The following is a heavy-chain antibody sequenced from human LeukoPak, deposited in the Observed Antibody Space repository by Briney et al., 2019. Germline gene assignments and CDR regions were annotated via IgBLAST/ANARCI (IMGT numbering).Heavy chain of an antibody. Sequence: PGGSLRLSCAASGFTFSSYNMNWVRQAPGKGLEWVSSISSSSSYIYYADSVRGRFTISRDNAKNSLYLQMNSLRAEDTAVYYCARDRVGATLVGRRENYYYMDVWGKGTTVTVSS. J-gene: IGHJ6*03. CDR3: ARDRVGATLVGRRENYYYMDV. CDR2: ISSSSSYI. V-gene: IGHV3-21*01. CDR1: GFTFSSYN. D-gene: IGHD1-26*01.